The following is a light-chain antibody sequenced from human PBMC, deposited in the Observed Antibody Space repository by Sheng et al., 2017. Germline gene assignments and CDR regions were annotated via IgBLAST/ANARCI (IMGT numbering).Light chain of an antibody. Sequence: EIVMTQSPATLSVSPGERATLSCRASQSVSRNLAWYQQKPGQAPXLLIYVASTRATGIPARFXGSGSGXEFTLTISSLQSEDFAVYYCQQYNNWPRTFGPGTKVEIK. V-gene: IGKV3-15*01. CDR3: QQYNNWPRT. J-gene: IGKJ1*01. CDR2: VAS. CDR1: QSVSRN.